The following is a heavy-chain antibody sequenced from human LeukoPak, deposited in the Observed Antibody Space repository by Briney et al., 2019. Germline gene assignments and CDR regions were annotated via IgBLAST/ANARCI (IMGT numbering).Heavy chain of an antibody. CDR2: IKQDGSEK. D-gene: IGHD3-22*01. Sequence: GGSLRLSCAASGFTFSSYWMSWVRQAPGKGLEWVANIKQDGSEKYYVDSVKGRFTISRDNAKNSLYLQMNSLRAEDTAVYYCARDGPYYDSSGYPPFGYWGQGTLVTVSS. J-gene: IGHJ4*02. CDR1: GFTFSSYW. CDR3: ARDGPYYDSSGYPPFGY. V-gene: IGHV3-7*01.